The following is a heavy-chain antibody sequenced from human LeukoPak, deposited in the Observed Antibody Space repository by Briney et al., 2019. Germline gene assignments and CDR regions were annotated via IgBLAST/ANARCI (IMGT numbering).Heavy chain of an antibody. Sequence: AETLSLTCSVSGGSISIYYGSWIPQPPGKGVEGSGYIYYRESTNYNPSLKRRVTISVDTHKKQFSLNLSSVTAADTAVYYCARDGGFTYYDSSGFDYWGQGTLVTVSS. D-gene: IGHD3-22*01. J-gene: IGHJ4*02. CDR2: IYYREST. V-gene: IGHV4-59*13. CDR3: ARDGGFTYYDSSGFDY. CDR1: GGSISIYY.